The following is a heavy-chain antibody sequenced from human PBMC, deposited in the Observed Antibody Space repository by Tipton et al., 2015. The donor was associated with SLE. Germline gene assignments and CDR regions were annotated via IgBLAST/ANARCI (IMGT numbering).Heavy chain of an antibody. J-gene: IGHJ4*02. CDR3: ARHRSSIGGATVDY. V-gene: IGHV4-39*01. D-gene: IGHD1-26*01. CDR1: GGSISSSSYY. CDR2: IYYSGST. Sequence: TLSLTCTVSGGSISSSSYYWGWIRQPPGKGLEWIWSIYYSGSTNYNPSLKSRVTISVDTSKNQFSLKLSSVTAADTAVYYCARHRSSIGGATVDYWGQGTLVTVSS.